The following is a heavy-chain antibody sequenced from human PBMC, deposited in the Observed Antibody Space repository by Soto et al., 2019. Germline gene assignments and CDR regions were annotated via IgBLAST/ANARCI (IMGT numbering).Heavy chain of an antibody. D-gene: IGHD1-26*01. Sequence: GSLRLSCAASGXTFSSYCMSWVRQAPGKGLEWVANIKKDGSEKYYVDDVKGRFTISRDNAKNSVYLQMNSLRAEDKAVYYCARDRGGSYSVGWDAFDIWGQGTMVTVS. J-gene: IGHJ3*02. CDR3: ARDRGGSYSVGWDAFDI. CDR1: GXTFSSYC. CDR2: IKKDGSEK. V-gene: IGHV3-7*01.